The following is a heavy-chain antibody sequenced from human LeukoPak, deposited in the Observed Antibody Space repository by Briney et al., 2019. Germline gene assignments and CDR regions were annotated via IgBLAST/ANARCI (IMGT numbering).Heavy chain of an antibody. CDR2: ISASGGST. CDR1: GFTFSSYA. Sequence: GGSLRLSCAASGFTFSSYALNWVRQAPGKGLEWVSSISASGGSTYYADSVKGRFTISRDNSKSTLYLQMNSLRAEDTAVYYCARAYLGEFPDYWGQGTLVTVSS. CDR3: ARAYLGEFPDY. J-gene: IGHJ4*02. V-gene: IGHV3-23*01. D-gene: IGHD3-10*01.